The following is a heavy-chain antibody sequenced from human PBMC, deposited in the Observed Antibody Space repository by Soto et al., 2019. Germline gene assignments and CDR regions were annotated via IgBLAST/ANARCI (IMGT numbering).Heavy chain of an antibody. D-gene: IGHD7-27*01. CDR1: GGSISSSNW. Sequence: SETLSLTCAASGGSISSSNWWSWVRQPPGKGLEWIGEIYHSGSTNYNPSLKSRVTISVDKSKNQFSLKLSSVTAADTAVYYCATSQLGGYYYGMDVWGQGTTVTVSS. J-gene: IGHJ6*02. CDR3: ATSQLGGYYYGMDV. CDR2: IYHSGST. V-gene: IGHV4-4*02.